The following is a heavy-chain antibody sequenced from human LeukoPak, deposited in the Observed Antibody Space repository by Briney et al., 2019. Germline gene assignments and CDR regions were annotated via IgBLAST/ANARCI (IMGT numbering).Heavy chain of an antibody. CDR2: ISSSSSTI. CDR3: AILGSSGYYSDAFDI. J-gene: IGHJ3*02. V-gene: IGHV3-48*01. Sequence: PGGSLRLSCAASGFTFSSYSMSWVRQAPGKGLEWVSYISSSSSTIYYADSVKGRFTISRDNAKNSLYLQMNSLRAEDTAVYYCAILGSSGYYSDAFDIWGQGTMVTVSS. CDR1: GFTFSSYS. D-gene: IGHD3-22*01.